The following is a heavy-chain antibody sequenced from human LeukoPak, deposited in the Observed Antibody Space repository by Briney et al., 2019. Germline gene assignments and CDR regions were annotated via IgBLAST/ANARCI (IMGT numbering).Heavy chain of an antibody. J-gene: IGHJ6*03. CDR2: INPKSGGT. D-gene: IGHD6-13*01. CDR1: GYTFTSYY. V-gene: IGHV1-2*02. CDR3: ARARSSSWYVGDYYYMDV. Sequence: ASVKVSCKASGYTFTSYYMHWVRQAPGQGLEWMGWINPKSGGTNEAQKFHDRVTMTRDTSIRTAYMEVSRLRSDDTAVYYCARARSSSWYVGDYYYMDVWGKGTTVTISS.